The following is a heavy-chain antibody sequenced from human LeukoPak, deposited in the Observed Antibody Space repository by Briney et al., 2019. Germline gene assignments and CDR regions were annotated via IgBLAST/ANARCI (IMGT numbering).Heavy chain of an antibody. J-gene: IGHJ4*02. Sequence: PGGSLRLSCAASGFTFSSYWMSWVRQAPGKGPEWVANIKQDGSEIYYVDSMKGRFTISRDNAKNSLYLQMNSLRAEGTAMYYCARLEDSSVWGRLYPNYFDYWGQGTLVTVSS. D-gene: IGHD3-16*01. CDR2: IKQDGSEI. CDR1: GFTFSSYW. CDR3: ARLEDSSVWGRLYPNYFDY. V-gene: IGHV3-7*03.